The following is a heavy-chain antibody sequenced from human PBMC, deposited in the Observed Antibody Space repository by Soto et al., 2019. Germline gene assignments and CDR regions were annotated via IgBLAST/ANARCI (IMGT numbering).Heavy chain of an antibody. J-gene: IGHJ4*02. CDR2: ISGSGTTT. V-gene: IGHV3-11*01. Sequence: PGVSLRLSCAAYGFTFSDYYMTWIRQAPGKGLEWVSKISGSGTTTYYADSVKGRFTVSRDNAKNSLCLQMDSLRAEDTAVYYCASDPYYYAWEYWGQGTLVPVSP. D-gene: IGHD3-10*01. CDR3: ASDPYYYAWEY. CDR1: GFTFSDYY.